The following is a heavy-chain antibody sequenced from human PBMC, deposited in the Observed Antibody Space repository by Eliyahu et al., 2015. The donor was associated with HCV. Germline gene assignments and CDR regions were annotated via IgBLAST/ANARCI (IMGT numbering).Heavy chain of an antibody. V-gene: IGHV1-69*02. CDR3: AIRVESSGIDPNYFHYYGMDV. CDR2: IIPIVGRV. Sequence: QVQLVQSGAEVKKSGSSVKVSCEASGGTFSRSIISWVRQAPGQGLEWMGRIIPIVGRVNHAHNMEGRVRITADTSTSTAYMELSSLTSEDTAVYYCAIRVESSGIDPNYFHYYGMDVWGPGTTVIVS. J-gene: IGHJ6*02. CDR1: GGTFSRSI. D-gene: IGHD6-19*01.